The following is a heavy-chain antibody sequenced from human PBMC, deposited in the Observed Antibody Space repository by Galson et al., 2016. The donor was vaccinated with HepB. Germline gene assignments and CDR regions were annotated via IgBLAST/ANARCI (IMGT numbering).Heavy chain of an antibody. D-gene: IGHD3-10*02. V-gene: IGHV3-33*01. Sequence: SLRLSCAASGFTFSSYGMYWVRQAPGKGLEWVAVIWYDGSNKYYADSVKGRFTISRGNSKNTLYLQMNSLRAEDTAVYYCARVFGELLEYSPLDYWGQGTLVTVSS. CDR3: ARVFGELLEYSPLDY. CDR2: IWYDGSNK. CDR1: GFTFSSYG. J-gene: IGHJ4*02.